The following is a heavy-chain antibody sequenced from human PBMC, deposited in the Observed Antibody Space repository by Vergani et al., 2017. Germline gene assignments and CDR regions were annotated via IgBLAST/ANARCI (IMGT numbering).Heavy chain of an antibody. CDR1: GGSISSGGYY. Sequence: QVQLQESGPGLVKPSQTLSLTCTVSGGSISSGGYYWSWIRQHPGKGLEWIGYIYYSVSTYYNPSLKSRVTISVDTSKNQFSLKLSSVTAADTAVYYCARERYNWNGIPKIFDYWGQGTLVTVSS. J-gene: IGHJ4*02. D-gene: IGHD1-1*01. CDR3: ARERYNWNGIPKIFDY. CDR2: IYYSVST. V-gene: IGHV4-31*03.